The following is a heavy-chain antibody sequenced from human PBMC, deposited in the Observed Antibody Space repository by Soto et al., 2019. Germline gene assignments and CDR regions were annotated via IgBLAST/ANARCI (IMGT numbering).Heavy chain of an antibody. CDR2: IYYTGST. D-gene: IGHD3-22*01. CDR1: VDSISRYF. CDR3: ARDLRGYDSSGDNWFDP. J-gene: IGHJ5*02. V-gene: IGHV4-59*01. Sequence: SEALSLTCTVSVDSISRYFWSWIRQPPGKGLEWIGYIYYTGSTNYNPSLKSRVTISVDTSKNQFSLKLSSVTAAGPAVYYCARDLRGYDSSGDNWFDPWGQGTLVT.